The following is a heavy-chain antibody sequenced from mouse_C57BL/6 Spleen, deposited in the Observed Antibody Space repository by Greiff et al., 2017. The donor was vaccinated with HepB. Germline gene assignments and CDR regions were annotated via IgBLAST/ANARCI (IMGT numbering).Heavy chain of an antibody. CDR1: GYTFTDYN. Sequence: EVQRVESGPELVKPGASVKMSCKASGYTFTDYNMHWVKQSHGKSLEWIGYINPNNGGTSYNQKFKGKATLTVNKSSSTAYMELRSLTSEDSAVYYCARKEGMVWNGDYFDYWGQGTTLTVSS. J-gene: IGHJ2*01. CDR2: INPNNGGT. D-gene: IGHD2-1*01. V-gene: IGHV1-22*01. CDR3: ARKEGMVWNGDYFDY.